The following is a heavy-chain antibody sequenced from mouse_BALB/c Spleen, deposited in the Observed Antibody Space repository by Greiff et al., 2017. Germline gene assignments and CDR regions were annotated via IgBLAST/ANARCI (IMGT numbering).Heavy chain of an antibody. CDR1: GFTFSSYG. D-gene: IGHD4-1*01. CDR2: INSNGGST. CDR3: ARGANWDLFDY. J-gene: IGHJ2*01. V-gene: IGHV5-6-3*01. Sequence: EVMLVESGGGLVQPGESLKLSCAASGFTFSSYGMSWVRQTPDKRLELVATINSNGGSTYYPDSVKGRFTISRDNAKNTLYLQMSSLKSEDTAMYYCARGANWDLFDYWGQGTTLTVSS.